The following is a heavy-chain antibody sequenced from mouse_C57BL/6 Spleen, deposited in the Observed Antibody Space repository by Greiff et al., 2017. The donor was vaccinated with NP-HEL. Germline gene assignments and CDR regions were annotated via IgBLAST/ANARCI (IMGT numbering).Heavy chain of an antibody. J-gene: IGHJ1*03. CDR1: GYTFTNYW. D-gene: IGHD1-1*01. V-gene: IGHV1-63*01. CDR2: IYPGGGYT. CDR3: ARGYLDYYGSSYHWYFDV. Sequence: QVQLQQSGAELVRPGPSVKMSCKASGYTFTNYWIGWAKQRPGHGLEWIGDIYPGGGYTNYNEKFKGKATLTADKSSSTAYMQFSSLTSEDSAIYYCARGYLDYYGSSYHWYFDVWGTGTTVTVSS.